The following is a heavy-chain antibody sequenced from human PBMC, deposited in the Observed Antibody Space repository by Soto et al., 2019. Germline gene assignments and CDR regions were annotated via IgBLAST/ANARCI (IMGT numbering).Heavy chain of an antibody. CDR1: GATYSPFIAYA. CDR2: IIPLGSSQ. D-gene: IGHD2-21*02. V-gene: IGHV1-69*04. CDR3: ARSRDRCGGDCYSVYAAFDL. J-gene: IGHJ3*01. Sequence: QVQLVQSGAEVKKPGSLLKVSCKASGATYSPFIAYAISCLRQATGQGLEWMGSIIPLGSSQHYAEGFQGRATISADSSTFTVSLELTNLTSDDAAVYFCARSRDRCGGDCYSVYAAFDLWGQGTAVTVSS.